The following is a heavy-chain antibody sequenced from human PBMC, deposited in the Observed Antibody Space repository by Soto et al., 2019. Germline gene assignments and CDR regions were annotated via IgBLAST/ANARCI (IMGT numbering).Heavy chain of an antibody. Sequence: GGSLRLSCAASGITFSTYVMTWVRQAPGKGLEWVSSISATGGSTYYAGSVKGRFTISRDNSKNTLFLQMNSLRAEDTAIYYCANAEHPRRSIGFDYWGQGTLVTVSS. J-gene: IGHJ4*02. V-gene: IGHV3-23*01. CDR3: ANAEHPRRSIGFDY. D-gene: IGHD3-16*02. CDR2: ISATGGST. CDR1: GITFSTYV.